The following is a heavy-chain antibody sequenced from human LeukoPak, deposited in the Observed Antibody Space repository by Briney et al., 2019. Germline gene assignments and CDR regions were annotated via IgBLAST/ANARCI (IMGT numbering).Heavy chain of an antibody. D-gene: IGHD3-10*01. CDR3: ARAAPDYGSGSYYKDY. J-gene: IGHJ4*02. V-gene: IGHV4-31*03. Sequence: SETLSLTCTVSGGSISSGGYYWSWIRQHPGKGLEWIGYIYYSGSTYYNPSLKSRVTISVDTSKNQFSLKLSSVTAADTAVYYGARAAPDYGSGSYYKDYWGQGTLVTVSS. CDR1: GGSISSGGYY. CDR2: IYYSGST.